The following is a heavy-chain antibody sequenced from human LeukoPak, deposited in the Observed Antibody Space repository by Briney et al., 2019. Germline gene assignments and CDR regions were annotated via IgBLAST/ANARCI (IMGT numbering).Heavy chain of an antibody. D-gene: IGHD5-24*01. CDR2: ISSGGGST. Sequence: GGSLRLSCLASGFTFSSYAMHWVRQAPGKGLEYVSGISSGGGSTYYADSVKGRFTISRDNSKNTLYLQISSLRAEDTAVYYCVKGREDGYNYFDYWGQGTLVTVSS. CDR1: GFTFSSYA. CDR3: VKGREDGYNYFDY. V-gene: IGHV3-64D*06. J-gene: IGHJ4*02.